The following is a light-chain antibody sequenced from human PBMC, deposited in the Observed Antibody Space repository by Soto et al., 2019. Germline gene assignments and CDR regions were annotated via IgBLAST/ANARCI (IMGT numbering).Light chain of an antibody. CDR3: TSFTTTNIWV. Sequence: QSALTQPASVSGSPGQSITISCTGTSSDVGNYNLVSWYQQHPGKAPRLMIYEDTKRPSGVSNRFSGSKSGNTASLTISGLRAEDEADYYCTSFTTTNIWVFGGGTKVTVL. J-gene: IGLJ3*02. V-gene: IGLV2-14*02. CDR1: SSDVGNYNL. CDR2: EDT.